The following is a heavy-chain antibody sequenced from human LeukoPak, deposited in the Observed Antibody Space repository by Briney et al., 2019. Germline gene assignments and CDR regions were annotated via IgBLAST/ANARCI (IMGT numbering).Heavy chain of an antibody. CDR3: ARRGYYYDSSGYFLYYFDY. CDR1: GGSISSSSYY. V-gene: IGHV4-39*01. CDR2: IYYSGRT. D-gene: IGHD3-22*01. Sequence: SETLSLTCTVSGGSISSSSYYWGWIRQPPGQGLEWIVSIYYSGRTYYNPSLKSRVTISVDSYNNQFSLKLSPVTAAATALYYCARRGYYYDSSGYFLYYFDYWGQGTLVTVSS. J-gene: IGHJ4*02.